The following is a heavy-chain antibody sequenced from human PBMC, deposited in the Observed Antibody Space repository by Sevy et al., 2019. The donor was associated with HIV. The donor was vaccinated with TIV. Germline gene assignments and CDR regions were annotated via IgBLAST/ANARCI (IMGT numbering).Heavy chain of an antibody. CDR3: TRPHNGSGWFNWFDP. D-gene: IGHD6-19*01. CDR1: GFTFSGSA. CDR2: IRSKANSYAT. Sequence: GGSLRLSCAASGFTFSGSAMHWVRQASGKGLEWVGRIRSKANSYATAYAASVKGRFTISRDDSKITAYLQMNSLKTEDTAVYYCTRPHNGSGWFNWFDPWGQGTLVTVSS. J-gene: IGHJ5*02. V-gene: IGHV3-73*01.